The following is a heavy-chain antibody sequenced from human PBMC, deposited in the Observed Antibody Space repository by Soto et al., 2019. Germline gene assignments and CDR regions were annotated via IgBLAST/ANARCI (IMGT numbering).Heavy chain of an antibody. J-gene: IGHJ6*02. Sequence: PGGSLRLSCAASGFTFSSYSMNWVRQAPGKGLEWVSSISSSSSYIYYADSVKGRFTISRDNAKNSLYLQMNSLRAEDTAVYYCARAGYDFWSGYYLYPSYYYYYGMDVWGQGTTVTVS. CDR3: ARAGYDFWSGYYLYPSYYYYYGMDV. V-gene: IGHV3-21*01. CDR1: GFTFSSYS. CDR2: ISSSSSYI. D-gene: IGHD3-3*01.